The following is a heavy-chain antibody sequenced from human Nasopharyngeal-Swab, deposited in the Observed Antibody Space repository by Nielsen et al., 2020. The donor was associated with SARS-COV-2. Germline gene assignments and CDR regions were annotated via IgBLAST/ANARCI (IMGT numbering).Heavy chain of an antibody. CDR1: GGSTSSYY. D-gene: IGHD3-22*01. CDR3: ARVGTYYYDSSGYYPTPSFDY. V-gene: IGHV4-59*01. J-gene: IGHJ4*02. CDR2: IYYSGST. Sequence: SETLSLTCTVSGGSTSSYYWSWIRQPPGKGLEWIGYIYYSGSTNYNPSLKSRVTISVDTSKNQFSLKLSSVTAADTAVYYCARVGTYYYDSSGYYPTPSFDYWGQGTLVTVSS.